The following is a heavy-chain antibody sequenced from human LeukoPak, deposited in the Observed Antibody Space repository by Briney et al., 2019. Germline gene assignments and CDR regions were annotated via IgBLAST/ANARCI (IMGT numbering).Heavy chain of an antibody. CDR2: IKQDGSEK. J-gene: IGHJ3*02. V-gene: IGHV3-7*01. CDR3: ARGIAAAGRDAFDI. Sequence: PGGSLRLSCAASGFTFSSYWMSWVRQAPGKGLEWVANIKQDGSEKYYVDSVKGRFTISRDNAKNSLYLQMNSLRAEDTAVYYCARGIAAAGRDAFDIWGQGTMVTVSS. D-gene: IGHD6-13*01. CDR1: GFTFSSYW.